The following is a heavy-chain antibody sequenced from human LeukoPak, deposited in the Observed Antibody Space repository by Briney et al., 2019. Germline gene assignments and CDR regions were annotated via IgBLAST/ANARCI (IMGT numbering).Heavy chain of an antibody. J-gene: IGHJ4*02. Sequence: ASVKVSCKASGYIFTSYGVSRVRQAPGQGLEWMGWISAFNGNTNYAQKFRGRVTMTTEASTSTAYMELRSLRSDDTAVYYCARLTVTTDYWGQGTLVTVSS. CDR1: GYIFTSYG. CDR2: ISAFNGNT. V-gene: IGHV1-18*01. CDR3: ARLTVTTDY. D-gene: IGHD4-17*01.